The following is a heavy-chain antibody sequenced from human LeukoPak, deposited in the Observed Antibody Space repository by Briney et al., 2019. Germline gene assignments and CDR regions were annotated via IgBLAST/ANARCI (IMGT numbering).Heavy chain of an antibody. J-gene: IGHJ5*02. V-gene: IGHV3-30*04. CDR2: ISYDGSNK. CDR1: GFTFSSYT. D-gene: IGHD1-1*01. CDR3: ARGYLVWFDP. Sequence: GKSLRLSCAASGFTFSSYTMHWVRQAPGKGLEWVAFISYDGSNKYYADTVKGRFTISRDNSKNTLYLQMNSLRAEDTAVYYCARGYLVWFDPWGQGTLVTVSS.